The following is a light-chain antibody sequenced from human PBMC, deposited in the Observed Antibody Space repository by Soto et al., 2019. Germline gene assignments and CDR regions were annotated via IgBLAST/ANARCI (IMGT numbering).Light chain of an antibody. CDR3: SSYTSSSTLV. CDR1: SSDVGDYNY. Sequence: QSALTQPASVSGSPGQSITISCTGTSSDVGDYNYVSWYQQHPGKAHKVMIYDVSNRPSGVSNRFSGSKSGNTASLTISGFQAEDEADYYCSSYTSSSTLVFGTGTKVTVL. CDR2: DVS. J-gene: IGLJ1*01. V-gene: IGLV2-14*01.